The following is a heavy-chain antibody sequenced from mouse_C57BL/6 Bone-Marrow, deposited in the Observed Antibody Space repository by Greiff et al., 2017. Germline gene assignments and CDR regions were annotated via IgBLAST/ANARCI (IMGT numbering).Heavy chain of an antibody. CDR3: ARWEGSLWFAY. V-gene: IGHV1-72*01. J-gene: IGHJ3*01. D-gene: IGHD1-1*02. CDR1: GYTFTSYW. CDR2: IVANSGGT. Sequence: VQLQQPGAELVKPGASVKLSCKASGYTFTSYWMHWVKQRPGRGLEWIGRIVANSGGTKYNEKFKSKATLTVDKPSSTAYMQLSSLTSEDSAVYYWARWEGSLWFAYWGQGTLVTVSA.